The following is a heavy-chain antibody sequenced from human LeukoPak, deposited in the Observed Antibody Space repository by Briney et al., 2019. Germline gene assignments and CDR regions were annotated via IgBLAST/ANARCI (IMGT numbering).Heavy chain of an antibody. Sequence: PGGSLRLSCAASRFTVSSNYMSWVRQAPGKGLEWVSVIYSDGSTYYADSVKGRFTISRDNSKNTLYLQMNSLRAEDTAVYYCARGGSSSWLGNGFGIWGQGTMVSVSS. CDR2: IYSDGST. D-gene: IGHD6-13*01. CDR3: ARGGSSSWLGNGFGI. V-gene: IGHV3-53*01. CDR1: RFTVSSNY. J-gene: IGHJ3*02.